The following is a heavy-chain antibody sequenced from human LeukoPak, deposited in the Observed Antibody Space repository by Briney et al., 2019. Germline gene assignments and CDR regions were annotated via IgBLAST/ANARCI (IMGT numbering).Heavy chain of an antibody. CDR1: GFTVSSNY. V-gene: IGHV3-66*02. D-gene: IGHD2-2*01. CDR2: IYSGGYT. CDR3: ARDMREECSGTSCYGDAFDV. Sequence: GGSLRLSCAASGFTVSSNYMNWVRQAPGKGLEWVSVIYSGGYTNYADSVKGRFTISRDNSKNTVYLQLNSLRTDDTAVYYCARDMREECSGTSCYGDAFDVWGQGTVVTVSS. J-gene: IGHJ3*01.